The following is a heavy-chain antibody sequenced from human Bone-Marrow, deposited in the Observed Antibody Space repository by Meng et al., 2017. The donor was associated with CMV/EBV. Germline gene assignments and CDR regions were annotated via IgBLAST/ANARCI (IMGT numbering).Heavy chain of an antibody. J-gene: IGHJ4*02. V-gene: IGHV1-2*02. D-gene: IGHD4-17*01. CDR1: GYTFTGQY. CDR2: INPKSGDT. Sequence: ASVKVSCKASGYTFTGQYIHWVRQAPGQGLEWVGCINPKSGDTDYSQRFQGRVTMTRDTSISTASMELSSLRSDDTAVYYWARTGSWGHYGGYWGQGTLVTVSS. CDR3: ARTGSWGHYGGY.